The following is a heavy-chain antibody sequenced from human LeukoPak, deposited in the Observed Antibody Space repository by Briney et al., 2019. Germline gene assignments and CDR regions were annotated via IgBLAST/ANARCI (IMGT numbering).Heavy chain of an antibody. J-gene: IGHJ4*02. D-gene: IGHD5-18*01. CDR1: GLTFSNYG. V-gene: IGHV3-30*02. CDR3: AKGYNYGRDY. CDR2: IRYDGSNK. Sequence: GGSLRLSCAVSGLTFSNYGMHWVRQAPGKGLEWVAFIRYDGSNKDYADSVKGRFTISRDNSKNTLYLQLNSLRTEDTAVYYCAKGYNYGRDYWGQGTLVSVSS.